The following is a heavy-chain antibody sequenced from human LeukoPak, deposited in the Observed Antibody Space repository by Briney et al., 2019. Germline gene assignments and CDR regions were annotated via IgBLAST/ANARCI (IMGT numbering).Heavy chain of an antibody. CDR2: INPNSGGT. V-gene: IGHV1-2*04. J-gene: IGHJ5*02. D-gene: IGHD6-13*01. CDR1: GYTFTGYY. CDR3: ARAARGSWYGDFGNWFDP. Sequence: ASVNVSCKASGYTFTGYYMHWVRQAPGQGLEWMGGINPNSGGTNYAQKFQGWVTMTRDTSISTAYMELSRLRSDDTAVYYCARAARGSWYGDFGNWFDPWGQGTLVTVSS.